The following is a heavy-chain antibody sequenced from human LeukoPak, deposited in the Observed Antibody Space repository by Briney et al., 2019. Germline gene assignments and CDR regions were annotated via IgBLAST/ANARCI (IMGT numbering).Heavy chain of an antibody. CDR1: GFTFSGSA. Sequence: GGSLRLSCAASGFTFSGSAMHWVRQASGKGLEWVGRIRSKANSYATAHAASVKGRFTISRDDSKNTAYLQMNSLKTEDTAVYYCTRLDVYYYDADVDVWGKGTTVTVSS. V-gene: IGHV3-73*01. CDR3: TRLDVYYYDADVDV. D-gene: IGHD3-22*01. CDR2: IRSKANSYAT. J-gene: IGHJ6*04.